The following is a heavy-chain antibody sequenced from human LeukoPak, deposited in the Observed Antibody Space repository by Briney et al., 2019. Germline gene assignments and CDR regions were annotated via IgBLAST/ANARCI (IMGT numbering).Heavy chain of an antibody. D-gene: IGHD6-19*01. CDR2: IIPIFGTA. J-gene: IGHJ4*02. V-gene: IGHV1-69*06. CDR3: ASGEYSSGWYYFDY. Sequence: ASVTVSCKASGYTFTTYGISWVRQAPGQGLEWMGGIIPIFGTANYAQKFQGRVTITADKSTSTAYMELSSLRSEDTAVYYCASGEYSSGWYYFDYWGQGTLVTVSS. CDR1: GYTFTTYG.